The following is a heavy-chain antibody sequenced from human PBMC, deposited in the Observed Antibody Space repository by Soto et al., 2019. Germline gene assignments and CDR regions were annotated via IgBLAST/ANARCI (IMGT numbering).Heavy chain of an antibody. CDR3: ARGRIVLMVYDPYNSGWPIDY. V-gene: IGHV1-18*04. D-gene: IGHD2-8*01. Sequence: GASVKVSCKASVYTFTSYGISCVRQAPGQGLEWMGWISAYNGNTNYAQKLQGRVSMTTDTSTSTAYMELRSLRSDDTAVYYCARGRIVLMVYDPYNSGWPIDYWGQGTLVTVSS. J-gene: IGHJ4*02. CDR2: ISAYNGNT. CDR1: VYTFTSYG.